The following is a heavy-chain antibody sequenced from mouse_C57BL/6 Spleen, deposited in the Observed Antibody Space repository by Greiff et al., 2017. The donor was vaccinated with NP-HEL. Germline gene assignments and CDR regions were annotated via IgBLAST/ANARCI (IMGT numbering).Heavy chain of an antibody. J-gene: IGHJ2*01. D-gene: IGHD1-1*01. Sequence: QVQLQQPGAELVRPGSSVKLSCKASGYTFTSYWMHWVKPRPIQGLEWIGNIDPSDSETHYNQKFKAKATLTVDKSSSTAYMQLSSLTSEASAVDYCARRTTVVAEVYYFDYWGQGTTLTVSS. CDR1: GYTFTSYW. V-gene: IGHV1-52*01. CDR2: IDPSDSET. CDR3: ARRTTVVAEVYYFDY.